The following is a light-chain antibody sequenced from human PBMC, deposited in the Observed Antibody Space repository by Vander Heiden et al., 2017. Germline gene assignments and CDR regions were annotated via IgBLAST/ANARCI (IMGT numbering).Light chain of an antibody. CDR2: EGT. Sequence: QSALTQPASVSGSPGQSITISCTGISRYFGSSNLVPWYQPPPDKAPKLMIVEGTKRPSGVSNRFSGSKSGNTAALTISGLQPEDEADYFCCSYAGTINYVFSTATKVTVL. V-gene: IGLV2-23*01. CDR3: CSYAGTINYV. CDR1: SRYFGSSNL. J-gene: IGLJ1*01.